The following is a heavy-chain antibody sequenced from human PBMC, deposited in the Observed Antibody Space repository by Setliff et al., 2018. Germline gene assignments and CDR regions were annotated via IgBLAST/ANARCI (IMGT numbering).Heavy chain of an antibody. D-gene: IGHD5-18*01. Sequence: GGSLRLSCAASGFTFDDYGMSWVRQAPGKGLEWVSGINWNGGSTGYVDSVKGRFTISRDNAKNSLYLQMNGLRAEDTALYYCARERDGYSATPHWAYWGQGTLVTVSS. CDR2: INWNGGST. J-gene: IGHJ4*02. CDR3: ARERDGYSATPHWAY. V-gene: IGHV3-20*04. CDR1: GFTFDDYG.